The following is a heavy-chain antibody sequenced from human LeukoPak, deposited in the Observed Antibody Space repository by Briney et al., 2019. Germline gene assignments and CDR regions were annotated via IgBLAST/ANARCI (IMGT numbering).Heavy chain of an antibody. J-gene: IGHJ4*02. D-gene: IGHD3-3*01. CDR3: ARGIWLGGFFYFDY. CDR1: GGSISSGGYS. CDR2: ICHSGST. Sequence: PSETLSLTCAVSGGSISSGGYSWSWIRQPPGKGLEWIGYICHSGSTYYNPSLKSRVTISVDTSKNQFSLKLSSVTAADTAVYYCARGIWLGGFFYFDYWGQGTLVTVSS. V-gene: IGHV4-30-2*01.